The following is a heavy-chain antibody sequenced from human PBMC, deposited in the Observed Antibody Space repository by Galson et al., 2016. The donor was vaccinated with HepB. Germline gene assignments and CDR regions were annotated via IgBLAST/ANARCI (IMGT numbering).Heavy chain of an antibody. J-gene: IGHJ5*02. V-gene: IGHV3-7*04. CDR1: GFTFRNYW. Sequence: SLRLSCADSGFTFRNYWMSWIRQAPGKGLEWVANIEQDGSEKHYVDSVKGRFTISRDNAKNSLYLQMNSLRAEDTAVYYCARGRSILERGWYWFDPWGQGTLVTVSS. D-gene: IGHD6-19*01. CDR3: ARGRSILERGWYWFDP. CDR2: IEQDGSEK.